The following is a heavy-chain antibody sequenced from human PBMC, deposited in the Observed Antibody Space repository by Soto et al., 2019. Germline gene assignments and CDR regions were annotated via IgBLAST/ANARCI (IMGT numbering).Heavy chain of an antibody. J-gene: IGHJ3*02. CDR3: ARSWYDAFDI. Sequence: PSETLSLTCTVSGGSIGSYYWSWIRQPPGKGLEWIGYIYYSGSTNYNPSLKSRVTISVDTSKNQFSLKLSSVTAADTAVYYCARSWYDAFDIWGQGTMVTVSS. CDR2: IYYSGST. V-gene: IGHV4-59*01. D-gene: IGHD6-13*01. CDR1: GGSIGSYY.